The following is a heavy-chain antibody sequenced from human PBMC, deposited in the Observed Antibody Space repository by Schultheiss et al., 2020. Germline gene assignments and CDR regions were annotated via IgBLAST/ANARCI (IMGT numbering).Heavy chain of an antibody. D-gene: IGHD6-6*01. CDR1: GFAFSSYV. V-gene: IGHV3-21*01. J-gene: IGHJ5*02. Sequence: GESLKISCAASGFAFSSYVLHWVRRAPGKGPEWVSSISSDISYTYYADSVKGRFTISRDNAKNSLYLQMNSLRAEDTAVYYCARDWCSSSSNWFDPWGQGTLVTVSS. CDR2: ISSDISYT. CDR3: ARDWCSSSSNWFDP.